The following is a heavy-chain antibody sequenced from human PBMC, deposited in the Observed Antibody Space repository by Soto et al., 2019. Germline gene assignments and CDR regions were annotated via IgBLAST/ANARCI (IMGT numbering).Heavy chain of an antibody. V-gene: IGHV4-31*03. CDR2: ISYTGTP. J-gene: IGHJ4*01. CDR1: GDSISSDGSS. CDR3: ASRLGWELLDY. D-gene: IGHD1-26*01. Sequence: KPSETLSLTCTVSGDSISSDGSSWSWIRHHPGKGLEWIGNISYTGTPYYNPSLRSRVTISVDPSKNQFSLKLSSVTAADTAVYYCASRLGWELLDYWGHGTLVTVSS.